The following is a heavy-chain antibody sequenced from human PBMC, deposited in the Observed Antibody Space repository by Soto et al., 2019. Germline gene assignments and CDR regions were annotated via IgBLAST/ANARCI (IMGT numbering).Heavy chain of an antibody. CDR3: ARGGPLLWFGEYSSSYYYYGVDV. V-gene: IGHV1-18*01. J-gene: IGHJ6*02. CDR2: ISAYNGNT. CDR1: GYTFTSYG. Sequence: ASVKVSCKASGYTFTSYGISWVRQAPGQGLEWMGWISAYNGNTNYAQKLQGRVTMTTDTSTSTAYMELRSLRSDDTAVYYCARGGPLLWFGEYSSSYYYYGVDVWGQGTTVTVSS. D-gene: IGHD3-10*01.